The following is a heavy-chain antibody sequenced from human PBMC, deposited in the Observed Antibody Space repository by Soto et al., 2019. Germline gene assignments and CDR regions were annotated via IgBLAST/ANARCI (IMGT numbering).Heavy chain of an antibody. J-gene: IGHJ4*02. CDR1: GGSISSSSYY. Sequence: SEILSLTCTVSGGSISSSSYYWGWIRQPPGKGLEWIGSIYYSGSTYYNPSLKSRVTISVDTSKNQFSLKLSSVTAADTAVYYCARRRIAVAGTEDYYFDYWGQGTLVTVSS. CDR3: ARRRIAVAGTEDYYFDY. V-gene: IGHV4-39*01. D-gene: IGHD6-19*01. CDR2: IYYSGST.